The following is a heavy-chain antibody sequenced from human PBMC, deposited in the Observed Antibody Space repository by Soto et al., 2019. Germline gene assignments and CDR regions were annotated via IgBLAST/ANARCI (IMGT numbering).Heavy chain of an antibody. D-gene: IGHD6-19*01. V-gene: IGHV1-8*01. Sequence: QVQLVQSGAEVKKPGASVKVSCKASGYTFTSYDIIWVRQATGQGLEWMGWMNPNTGNTDSAEKFQGRLTMTRNTSKNTIYIVVRHLSFEEPAVFYLSRGPISTAGGFDPWGQGTLVTVSS. J-gene: IGHJ5*02. CDR3: SRGPISTAGGFDP. CDR1: GYTFTSYD. CDR2: MNPNTGNT.